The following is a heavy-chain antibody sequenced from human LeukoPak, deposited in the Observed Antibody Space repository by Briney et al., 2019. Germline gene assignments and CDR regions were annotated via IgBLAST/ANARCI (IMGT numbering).Heavy chain of an antibody. V-gene: IGHV3-23*01. CDR2: ISGSGGST. CDR1: GFTFSSYA. Sequence: GGSLRLSCAASGFTFSSYAMSRVPQAPGKGLEWVSAISGSGGSTYYADSVKGRFTISRDNSKNTLYLQMNSLRAEDTAVYYCAKLTGYCSGGSCYPIDYWGQGTLVTVSS. CDR3: AKLTGYCSGGSCYPIDY. D-gene: IGHD2-15*01. J-gene: IGHJ4*02.